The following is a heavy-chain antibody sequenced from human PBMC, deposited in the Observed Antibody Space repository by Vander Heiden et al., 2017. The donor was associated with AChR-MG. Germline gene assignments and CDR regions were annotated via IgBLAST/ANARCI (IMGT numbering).Heavy chain of an antibody. Sequence: QVQLQESGPGLVKPSATQSLTCTVSGGSISSYYWSWIRQPPGKGLEWIGYIYYSGSTNYNPSLKSRVTISVDTSKNQFSLKLSSVTAADTAVYYCARRLGYYDSSGYPTYYFDYWGQGTLVTVSS. J-gene: IGHJ4*02. V-gene: IGHV4-59*08. CDR1: GGSISSYY. D-gene: IGHD3-22*01. CDR3: ARRLGYYDSSGYPTYYFDY. CDR2: IYYSGST.